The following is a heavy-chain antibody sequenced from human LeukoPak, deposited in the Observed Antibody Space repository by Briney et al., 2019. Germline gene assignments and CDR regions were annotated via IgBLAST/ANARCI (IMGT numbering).Heavy chain of an antibody. CDR3: ASSYSSSPRTYYYYYMDV. CDR2: ISAYNGNT. J-gene: IGHJ6*03. CDR1: GYTFTVYY. D-gene: IGHD6-13*01. Sequence: ASVKVSCKAPGYTFTVYYIHWVRQAPGQGLEWMGWISAYNGNTNYAQKLQGRVTMTTDTSTSTAYMELRSLRSDDTAVYYCASSYSSSPRTYYYYYMDVWGKGTTVTVSS. V-gene: IGHV1-18*04.